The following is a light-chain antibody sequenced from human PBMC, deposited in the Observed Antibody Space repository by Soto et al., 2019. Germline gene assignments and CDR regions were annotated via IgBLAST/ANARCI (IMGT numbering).Light chain of an antibody. J-gene: IGKJ4*01. CDR1: QSVSSY. CDR2: DAS. Sequence: EIVLTQSPATLSLSPGERATLSCRTSQSVSSYLAWHQQKPGQAPRLLVYDASNRATGIPARFSGSGSGTDFTLTISSLEPEDSAIYYCQQRSDWPLTFGGGTKVEIK. V-gene: IGKV3-11*01. CDR3: QQRSDWPLT.